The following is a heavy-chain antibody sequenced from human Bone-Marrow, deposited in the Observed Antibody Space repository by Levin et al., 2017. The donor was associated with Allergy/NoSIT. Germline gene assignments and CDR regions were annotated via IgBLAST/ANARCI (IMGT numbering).Heavy chain of an antibody. Sequence: ESGPTLVKPTQTLTLTCTLSGLSLSTSGEGVGWIRQPPGKTLEWLAVIYWDDDKRYSLSLRNRLTITQDTSKNQVVLTMTRMDPVDTATYYCAHTRRSSEWYANEDFDYWGQGTLVTVSS. CDR1: GLSLSTSGEG. D-gene: IGHD6-19*01. J-gene: IGHJ4*02. CDR3: AHTRRSSEWYANEDFDY. V-gene: IGHV2-5*02. CDR2: IYWDDDK.